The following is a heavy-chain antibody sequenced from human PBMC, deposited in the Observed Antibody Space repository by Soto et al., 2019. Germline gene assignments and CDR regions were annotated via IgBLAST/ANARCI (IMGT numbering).Heavy chain of an antibody. CDR2: ISGSGDST. CDR3: SRRSSGWYFDY. CDR1: GFTFSSYA. J-gene: IGHJ4*02. D-gene: IGHD6-19*01. Sequence: EVQLLESGGGLVQPGGSLRLSCAASGFTFSSYAMSWVRQAPGKGLERVSVISGSGDSTYYADSVKGRFTISRDNSKNTLYLQMNSLRAEDTAVYYCSRRSSGWYFDYWGQGTLVTVSS. V-gene: IGHV3-23*01.